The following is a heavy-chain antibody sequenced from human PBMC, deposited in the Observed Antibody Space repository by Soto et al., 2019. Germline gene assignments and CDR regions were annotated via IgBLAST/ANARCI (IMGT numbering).Heavy chain of an antibody. J-gene: IGHJ6*02. CDR2: ISSNGGST. V-gene: IGHV3-64*01. CDR1: GFTFSSYA. Sequence: GGSLRLSCAASGFTFSSYAMHWVRQAPGKGLEYVSAISSNGGSTYYANSVKGRFTISRDNSKNTLYLQMGSLRAEDIAVYYCARGSYCGSTSCYYYGMDVWGQGTTVTVSS. CDR3: ARGSYCGSTSCYYYGMDV. D-gene: IGHD2-2*01.